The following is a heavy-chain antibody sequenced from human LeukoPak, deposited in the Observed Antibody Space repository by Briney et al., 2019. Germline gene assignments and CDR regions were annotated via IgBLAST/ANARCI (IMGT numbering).Heavy chain of an antibody. CDR2: ISSSGSTI. Sequence: GGSLRLSCAASGFTFSSYEMNWVRQAPGKGLEWVSYISSSGSTIYYADSVKGRFTISRDNAKNSLYLQMNSLRAEDTAVYYCARAPPINGMDVWGQGTTVTVSS. CDR3: ARAPPINGMDV. V-gene: IGHV3-48*03. CDR1: GFTFSSYE. J-gene: IGHJ6*02.